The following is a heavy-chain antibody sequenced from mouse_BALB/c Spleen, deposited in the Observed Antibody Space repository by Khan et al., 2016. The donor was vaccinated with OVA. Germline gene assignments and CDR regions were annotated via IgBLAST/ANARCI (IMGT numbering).Heavy chain of an antibody. V-gene: IGHV9-1*02. CDR2: INTYNGEP. J-gene: IGHJ3*01. Sequence: QIQLVQSGPELKKPGETVKISCKASGYTFTNYGMNWVKQAPGKALKWMGWINTYNGEPTYADDFKGRFAFSLATSASTAYLQINNLKNEDMATYFCARGLNYYGSWFAYWGHGTLVTVSA. CDR1: GYTFTNYG. D-gene: IGHD1-1*01. CDR3: ARGLNYYGSWFAY.